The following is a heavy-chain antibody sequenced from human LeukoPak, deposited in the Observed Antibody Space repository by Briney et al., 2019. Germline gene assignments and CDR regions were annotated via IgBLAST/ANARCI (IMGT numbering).Heavy chain of an antibody. J-gene: IGHJ4*02. D-gene: IGHD3-10*01. Sequence: GGSLRLSCAASGFTFSSYWMSWVRQAPGKGLEWVANIKQDGSEKYYVDSVKGRFSISRDNSKNTMYLQMSSLRDEDTAVYYCVRDEWFGEYAYWGQGTLVTVSS. CDR1: GFTFSSYW. CDR2: IKQDGSEK. V-gene: IGHV3-7*03. CDR3: VRDEWFGEYAY.